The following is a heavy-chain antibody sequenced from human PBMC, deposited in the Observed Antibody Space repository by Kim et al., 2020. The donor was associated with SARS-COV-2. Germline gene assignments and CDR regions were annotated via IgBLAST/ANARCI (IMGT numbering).Heavy chain of an antibody. V-gene: IGHV3-48*02. CDR2: ISSSRSTI. Sequence: GGSLRLSCAASGFTFSSYSMNWVRQAPGKGLEWVSYISSSRSTIYFSDSMKGRFTISRDNAKNSLYLQMNSLRDEDTAVYYCARGLVQWEPNTWTPFDYWGQGTLVTVSS. D-gene: IGHD1-26*01. CDR3: ARGLVQWEPNTWTPFDY. CDR1: GFTFSSYS. J-gene: IGHJ4*02.